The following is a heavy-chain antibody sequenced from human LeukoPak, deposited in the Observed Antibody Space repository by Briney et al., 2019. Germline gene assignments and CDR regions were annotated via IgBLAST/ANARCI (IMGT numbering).Heavy chain of an antibody. J-gene: IGHJ4*02. CDR2: ECLVGTNR. CDR3: VRDTSLYSGRYYPQLDC. D-gene: IGHD3-10*01. V-gene: IGHV3-33*01. CDR1: GFTFRNYG. Sequence: PGVSLRLSCAASGFTFRNYGMHWVRQAPGKGLEWVSVECLVGTNRYYADSVKGRFTVSRDNSKNTLYLQMNSLRAEDTAVYYCVRDTSLYSGRYYPQLDCWGQGALVTASS.